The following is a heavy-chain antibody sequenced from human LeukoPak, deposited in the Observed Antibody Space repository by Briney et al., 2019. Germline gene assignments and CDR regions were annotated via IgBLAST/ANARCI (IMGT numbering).Heavy chain of an antibody. CDR3: VRDLRDGYNPFDF. CDR1: GFTFSTYG. CDR2: IASSSSSI. J-gene: IGHJ4*02. D-gene: IGHD5-24*01. Sequence: GSLRLSCAASGFTFSTYGINWVRQAPGKGLEWVSFIASSSSSIYYVGSVKGRFTISRDNAKNSLYLQMNSLRAEDTAVYYCVRDLRDGYNPFDFWGQGTLVTVSS. V-gene: IGHV3-48*01.